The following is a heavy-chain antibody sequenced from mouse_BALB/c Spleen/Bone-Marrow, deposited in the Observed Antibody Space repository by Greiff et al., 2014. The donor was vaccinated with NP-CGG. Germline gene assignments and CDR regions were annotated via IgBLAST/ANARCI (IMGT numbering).Heavy chain of an antibody. CDR1: GFNLKDTY. CDR3: ARYYYGYYFDY. J-gene: IGHJ2*01. CDR2: IDPANGNT. D-gene: IGHD1-2*01. V-gene: IGHV14-3*02. Sequence: EVKLVESGAELVKPGASVKLSCTASGFNLKDTYMHWVKQRPEQGLEWIGRIDPANGNTKYDPKFQGKATITADTSSNTAYLQLSSLTSEDTAVYYCARYYYGYYFDYWGQGTTLTVSS.